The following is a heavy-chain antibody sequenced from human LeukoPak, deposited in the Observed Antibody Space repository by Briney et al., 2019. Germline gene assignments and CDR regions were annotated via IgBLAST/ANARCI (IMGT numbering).Heavy chain of an antibody. Sequence: ASVKASCKASGYTFTNYHIYCVRQAPGQGLEWMGMITPSDGSTNYAQKFQGRITMTRDMSTSTVYMELSSLRSEDTAVYYCARVGGWYQYYFDYWGQGTLVTVSS. CDR1: GYTFTNYH. V-gene: IGHV1-46*01. J-gene: IGHJ4*02. D-gene: IGHD6-19*01. CDR2: ITPSDGST. CDR3: ARVGGWYQYYFDY.